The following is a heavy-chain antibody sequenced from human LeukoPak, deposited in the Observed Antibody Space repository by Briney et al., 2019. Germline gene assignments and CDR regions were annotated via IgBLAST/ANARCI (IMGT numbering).Heavy chain of an antibody. V-gene: IGHV7-4-1*02. Sequence: ASVKVSCKASGYSFTSHYMHWVRQAPGQGLEWMGWINTNTGNPTYAQGFTGRFVFSLDTSVSTAYLQISSLKAEDTAVYYCARIDFWSGYYAFDIWGQGTMVTVSS. D-gene: IGHD3-3*01. CDR1: GYSFTSHY. CDR3: ARIDFWSGYYAFDI. J-gene: IGHJ3*02. CDR2: INTNTGNP.